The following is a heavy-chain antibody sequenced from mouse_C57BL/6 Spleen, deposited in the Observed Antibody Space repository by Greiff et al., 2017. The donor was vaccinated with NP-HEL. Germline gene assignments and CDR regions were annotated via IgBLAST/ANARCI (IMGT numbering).Heavy chain of an antibody. J-gene: IGHJ1*03. CDR2: ISGGGGNT. CDR1: GFTFSSYT. V-gene: IGHV5-9*01. CDR3: ARHKEKFDGYSRYFDV. Sequence: EVHLVESGGGLVKPGGSLKLSCAASGFTFSSYTMSWVRQTPEKRLEWVATISGGGGNTYYPDSVKGRFTISRDNAKNTLYLQMSSLRSEDTALYYCARHKEKFDGYSRYFDVWGTGTTVTVSS. D-gene: IGHD2-3*01.